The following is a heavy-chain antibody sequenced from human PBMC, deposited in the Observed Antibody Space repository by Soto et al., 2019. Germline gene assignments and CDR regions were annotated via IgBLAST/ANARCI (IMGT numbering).Heavy chain of an antibody. CDR1: GGSFSGYY. J-gene: IGHJ4*02. Sequence: PSETLSLTCGVYGGSFSGYYWSWIRQPPGKGLDWIGEINQSGSTNYNPSLKSRVTISVDTSKNQFSLKLSSVTAADTAVYYCARAPYYYDSSGYYPYYFDYWGQGALVSVSS. CDR3: ARAPYYYDSSGYYPYYFDY. D-gene: IGHD3-22*01. V-gene: IGHV4-34*01. CDR2: INQSGST.